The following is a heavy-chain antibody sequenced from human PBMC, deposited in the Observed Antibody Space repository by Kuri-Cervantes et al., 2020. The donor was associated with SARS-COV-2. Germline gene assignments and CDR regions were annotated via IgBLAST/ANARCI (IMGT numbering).Heavy chain of an antibody. CDR2: IYHSGST. CDR3: ATNYYDSSGYYYYYGMDV. V-gene: IGHV4-38-2*01. J-gene: IGHJ6*02. Sequence: SETLSLTCAVSGYSISSGHYWGWIRQPPGKGLGWIGSIYHSGSTYYNPSLKSRVTISVDTSKNQFSLKLSSVTAADTAVYYCATNYYDSSGYYYYYGMDVWGQGTTVTVSS. CDR1: GYSISSGHY. D-gene: IGHD3-22*01.